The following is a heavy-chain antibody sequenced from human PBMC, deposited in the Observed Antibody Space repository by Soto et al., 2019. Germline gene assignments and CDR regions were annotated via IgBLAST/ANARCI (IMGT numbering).Heavy chain of an antibody. CDR3: ARDVSSERGS. J-gene: IGHJ1*01. D-gene: IGHD3-16*02. Sequence: QVQMVQYGAEVKKPGSSARVSCKVSGGTFSRHSISWVRQAPGQGLEWMGGIIPIFDATQYAQKIQGRLTMDRYELTTMFHMELRGLRPKDTALYYCARDVSSERGSWGEGSLVAVS. CDR1: GGTFSRHS. V-gene: IGHV1-69*01. CDR2: IIPIFDAT.